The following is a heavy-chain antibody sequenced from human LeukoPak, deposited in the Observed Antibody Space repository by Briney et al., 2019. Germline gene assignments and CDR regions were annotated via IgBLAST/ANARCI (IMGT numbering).Heavy chain of an antibody. D-gene: IGHD3-16*02. V-gene: IGHV1-46*01. CDR1: GYTFTSNY. CDR2: ISPSGGST. Sequence: ASVKVSCKAFGYTFTSNYMHWVRQAPGQGPEWMGVISPSGGSTTYAQKFQGRVTMTEDTSTDTAYMELSSLRSEDTAVYYCATAIMITFGGVIVHAPYYFDYWGQGTLVTVSS. CDR3: ATAIMITFGGVIVHAPYYFDY. J-gene: IGHJ4*02.